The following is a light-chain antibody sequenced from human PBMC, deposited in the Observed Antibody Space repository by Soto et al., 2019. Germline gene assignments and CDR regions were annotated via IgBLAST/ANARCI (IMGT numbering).Light chain of an antibody. J-gene: IGKJ4*02. V-gene: IGKV3-15*01. CDR1: QGISSN. Sequence: ILVNQSRATRFVCKGSGGRRSCWSSQGISSNLAWYQQKAGQAPRLLIYGASTRATGIPARFSGSGSGTEFTLTSNRLQSEDFVVYCCQRYNSLPTFGGGTKVDIK. CDR2: GAS. CDR3: QRYNSLPT.